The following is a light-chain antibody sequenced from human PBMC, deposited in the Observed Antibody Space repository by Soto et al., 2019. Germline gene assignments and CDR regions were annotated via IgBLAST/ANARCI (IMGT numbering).Light chain of an antibody. Sequence: SALTQPASVSGSPGQSITISCTGTSSDVGGYNFVSWYQQHPGEAPKLMIYDVSNRPSGISNRFSGSKSGNTASLTISGLQAEDEADYYCSSYASSSTVLFGGGTKLTVL. CDR2: DVS. V-gene: IGLV2-14*01. CDR1: SSDVGGYNF. J-gene: IGLJ2*01. CDR3: SSYASSSTVL.